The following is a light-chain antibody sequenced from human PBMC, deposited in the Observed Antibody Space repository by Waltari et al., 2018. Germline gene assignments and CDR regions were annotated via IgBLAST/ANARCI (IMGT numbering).Light chain of an antibody. CDR3: QQYYDTPWT. J-gene: IGKJ1*01. CDR2: WAS. CDR1: QNVLYRSNSKNY. V-gene: IGKV4-1*01. Sequence: DIVMTQSPDSLAVSLGERATINCKSSQNVLYRSNSKNYLAWYQENPGQRPKVIIYWASTRESGVPDRVTGSGSGTDFTLTISSVQAEDVAVYYCQQYYDTPWTFGQGTKVEIK.